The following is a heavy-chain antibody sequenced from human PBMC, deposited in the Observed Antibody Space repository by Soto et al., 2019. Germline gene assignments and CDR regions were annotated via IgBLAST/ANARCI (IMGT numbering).Heavy chain of an antibody. CDR1: GGSITSGGYS. CDR2: IYHNRNT. J-gene: IGHJ5*02. V-gene: IGHV4-30-2*01. Sequence: QLQLQESGSGLVKPSQTLSLTCAVSGGSITSGGYSWSWFRQPPGKGLEWIGYIYHNRNTYYNPSLKSRVTISVDRSKNQFSLKLSSVTAADTAMYYCARVPSPWGQGTLVTVSS. CDR3: ARVPSP.